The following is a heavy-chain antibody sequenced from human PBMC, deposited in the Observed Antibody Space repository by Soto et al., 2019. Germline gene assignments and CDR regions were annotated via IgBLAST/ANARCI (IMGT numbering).Heavy chain of an antibody. V-gene: IGHV4-59*01. J-gene: IGHJ6*02. D-gene: IGHD5-18*01. CDR3: ARGFVDTAMVAYYGMDV. CDR2: IYYSGST. Sequence: SETLSLTCTVAGGSISSYYWSWIRQPPGKGLEWIGYIYYSGSTNYNPSLKSRVTISVDTSKNQFSLKLSSVTAADTAVYYCARGFVDTAMVAYYGMDVWGQGTTVTVPS. CDR1: GGSISSYY.